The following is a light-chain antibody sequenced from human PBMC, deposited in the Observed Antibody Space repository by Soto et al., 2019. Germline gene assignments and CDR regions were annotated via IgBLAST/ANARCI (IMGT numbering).Light chain of an antibody. CDR3: LQYTSPPWT. Sequence: EILLTQSPDTLSLSPGEGATLSCRARQTVPGNYLAWLQQRPGQPPRLLIEGASNRATGIPDRFRGSGSGTDFMLNISRFEPEDFAVYYCLQYTSPPWTRGQGTRVE. CDR1: QTVPGNY. J-gene: IGKJ1*01. CDR2: GAS. V-gene: IGKV3-20*01.